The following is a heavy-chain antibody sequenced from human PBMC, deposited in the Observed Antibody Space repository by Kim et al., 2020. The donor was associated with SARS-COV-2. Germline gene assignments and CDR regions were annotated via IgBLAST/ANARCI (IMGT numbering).Heavy chain of an antibody. CDR2: INTNTGNP. CDR3: ARDLDIAVAAPPWLDP. V-gene: IGHV7-4-1*02. Sequence: ASVKVSCKASGYTFTSYAMNWVRQAPGQGLEWMGWINTNTGNPTYAQGFTGRFVFSLDTSVSTAYLQISSLKAEDTAVYYCARDLDIAVAAPPWLDPWGQGTLVTVSS. D-gene: IGHD6-19*01. CDR1: GYTFTSYA. J-gene: IGHJ5*02.